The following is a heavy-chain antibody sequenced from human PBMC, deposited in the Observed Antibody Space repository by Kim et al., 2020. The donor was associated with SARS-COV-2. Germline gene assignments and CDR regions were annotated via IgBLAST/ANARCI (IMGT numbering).Heavy chain of an antibody. J-gene: IGHJ2*01. V-gene: IGHV4-30-2*05. Sequence: KSRVTISVDTSKNQFALKLSSVTAADTAVFYCARVKGWKGSSGWYGYFDLWGRGTLVTVSS. D-gene: IGHD6-19*01. CDR3: ARVKGWKGSSGWYGYFDL.